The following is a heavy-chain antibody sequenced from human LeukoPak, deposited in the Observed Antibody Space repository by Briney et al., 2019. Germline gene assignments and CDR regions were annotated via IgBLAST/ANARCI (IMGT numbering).Heavy chain of an antibody. CDR1: GYTFTGYY. CDR2: INPNSGGT. CDR3: ARDRIQLWFGLDAFDI. Sequence: GASVKVSCKASGYTFTGYYMHWVRQAPGQRLEWMGWINPNSGGTNYAQKFQGRVTMTRDTSISTAYMELSRLRSDDTAVYYCARDRIQLWFGLDAFDIWGQGTMVTVSS. V-gene: IGHV1-2*02. J-gene: IGHJ3*02. D-gene: IGHD5-18*01.